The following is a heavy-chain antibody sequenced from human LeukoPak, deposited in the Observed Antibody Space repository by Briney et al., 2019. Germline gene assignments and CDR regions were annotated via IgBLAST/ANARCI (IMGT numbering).Heavy chain of an antibody. CDR1: GYTFTSYD. CDR3: ARGDPRGDYLGYYYYGMDV. J-gene: IGHJ6*02. D-gene: IGHD4-17*01. CDR2: MNPNSGNT. Sequence: ASVKVSCKASGYTFTSYDINWVRQATGQGLEWMGWMNPNSGNTGYAQKFQGRVTMTRNTSISTAYMELSSLRSEDTAVYYCARGDPRGDYLGYYYYGMDVWGQGTTVTVSS. V-gene: IGHV1-8*01.